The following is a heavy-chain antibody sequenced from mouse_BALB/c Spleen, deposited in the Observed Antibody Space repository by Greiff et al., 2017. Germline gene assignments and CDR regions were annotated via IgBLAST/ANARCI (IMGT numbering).Heavy chain of an antibody. D-gene: IGHD2-2*01. J-gene: IGHJ2*01. V-gene: IGHV7-3*02. CDR1: GFTFTDYY. CDR2: IRNKANGYTT. CDR3: ASYGYDGYYFDY. Sequence: EVQVVESGGGLVQPGGSLRLSCATSGFTFTDYYMSWVRQPPGKALEWLGFIRNKANGYTTEYSASVKGRFTISRDNSQSILYLQMNTLRAEDSATYYGASYGYDGYYFDYWGQGTTLTVSS.